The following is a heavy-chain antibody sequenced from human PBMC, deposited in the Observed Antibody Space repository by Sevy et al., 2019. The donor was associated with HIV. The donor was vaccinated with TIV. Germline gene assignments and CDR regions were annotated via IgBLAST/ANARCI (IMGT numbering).Heavy chain of an antibody. J-gene: IGHJ6*02. CDR2: IKEDGSEK. D-gene: IGHD5-12*01. CDR1: GFTFNSYS. V-gene: IGHV3-7*01. Sequence: GGSLRLSCAASGFTFNSYSMSWVPQAPGKGLEWVANIKEDGSEKYYVDSVKGRFTISGDNSQNSLFLQMNTLRAEDTAVYYCAREGSPYDTYYYYYGMDVWGQGSTVTVSS. CDR3: AREGSPYDTYYYYYGMDV.